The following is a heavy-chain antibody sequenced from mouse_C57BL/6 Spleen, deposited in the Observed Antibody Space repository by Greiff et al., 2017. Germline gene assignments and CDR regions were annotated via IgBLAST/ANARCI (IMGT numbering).Heavy chain of an antibody. D-gene: IGHD2-4*01. V-gene: IGHV1-76*01. CDR3: ARRGLRRDLYAMDY. J-gene: IGHJ4*01. CDR2: IYPGSGNT. CDR1: GYTFTDYS. Sequence: QVQLKESGAELVRPGASVKLSCKASGYTFTDYSINWVKQRPGQGLEWIARIYPGSGNTYYNEKFKGKATLTAEKSSSTAYMQLSSLTSEDAAVYFCARRGLRRDLYAMDYWGQGTSVTVSS.